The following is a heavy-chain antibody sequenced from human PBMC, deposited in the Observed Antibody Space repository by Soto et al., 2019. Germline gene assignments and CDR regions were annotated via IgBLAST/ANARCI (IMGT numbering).Heavy chain of an antibody. Sequence: QVHLVESGGGVAQPGKSLRLSCAASRFTFSNYAVHWVRQAPGKGLDWVALISYDGDNKYYADSVKGRFTISRDNPRNTLYLQMNTLRAEETAVYYCARDLGGLRYEGMEVWGQGTRVTVSS. CDR1: RFTFSNYA. V-gene: IGHV3-30-3*01. CDR3: ARDLGGLRYEGMEV. J-gene: IGHJ6*01. CDR2: ISYDGDNK. D-gene: IGHD2-15*01.